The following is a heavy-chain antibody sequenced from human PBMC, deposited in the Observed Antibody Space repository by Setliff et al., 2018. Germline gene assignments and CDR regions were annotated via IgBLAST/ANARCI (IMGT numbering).Heavy chain of an antibody. CDR1: AFTFKNYW. CDR2: IKGDGSEK. D-gene: IGHD3-22*01. CDR3: ARDRISRYYDSGAHAF. Sequence: PGGSLRLSCAASAFTFKNYWMSWVRQAPGKGLEWVANIKGDGSEKFYLDSVKGRFTISRNNAKNSLYLQMNSLRAEDTAVYYCARDRISRYYDSGAHAF. J-gene: IGHJ3*01. V-gene: IGHV3-7*03.